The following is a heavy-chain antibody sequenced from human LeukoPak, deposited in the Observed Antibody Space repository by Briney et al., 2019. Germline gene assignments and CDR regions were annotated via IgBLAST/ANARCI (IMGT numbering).Heavy chain of an antibody. Sequence: KHWGSLRLSCAASGFTFSDYYMSWIRQAPGKGLEWVSYISSSGSTIYYADSVKGRFTISRDNAKNSLYLQMNSLRAEDTAVYYCARVGRATVTTFVDYWGQGTLVTVSS. D-gene: IGHD4-17*01. J-gene: IGHJ4*02. V-gene: IGHV3-11*04. CDR1: GFTFSDYY. CDR3: ARVGRATVTTFVDY. CDR2: ISSSGSTI.